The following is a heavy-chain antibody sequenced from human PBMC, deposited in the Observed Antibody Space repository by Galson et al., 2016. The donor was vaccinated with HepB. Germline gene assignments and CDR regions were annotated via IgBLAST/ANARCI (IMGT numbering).Heavy chain of an antibody. CDR1: GITFSGYA. J-gene: IGHJ4*02. Sequence: SLRLSCAASGITFSGYAMSWVRQAPGKGLEWVSGISGSGGSTHYADSVKGRFTVSSGSDTGTYYADSVKGRVPISRDTSKNTLYLQMNSPRAEDTAVYYCAKDRWELLRGFDYWGQGALVTVSS. V-gene: IGHV3-23*01. CDR2: ISGSGGST. CDR3: AKDRWELLRGFDY. D-gene: IGHD1-26*01.